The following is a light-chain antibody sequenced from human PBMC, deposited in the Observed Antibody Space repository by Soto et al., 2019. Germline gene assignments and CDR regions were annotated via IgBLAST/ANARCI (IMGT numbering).Light chain of an antibody. CDR2: DVL. CDR1: QSINNC. CDR3: KHCNCYSYT. Sequence: DIPMTQSPSTLSASIGDRVTITCRASQSINNCLAWYQQRPGQAPHLLIYDVLRLGTGVPSRFSGSGSGTEFTLTISSLQAEDFATYFCKHCNCYSYTFGPGTKQDI. J-gene: IGKJ2*01. V-gene: IGKV1-5*01.